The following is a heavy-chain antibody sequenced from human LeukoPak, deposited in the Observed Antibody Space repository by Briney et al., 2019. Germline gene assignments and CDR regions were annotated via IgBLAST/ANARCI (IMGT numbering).Heavy chain of an antibody. CDR1: GGSISSHY. V-gene: IGHV4-59*11. CDR3: TRDRRDGYDYVDI. CDR2: ISYSGST. Sequence: SETLSLTCTVSGGSISSHYWSWIRQPPGKGLEWIGYISYSGSTNYNPSLKSRVTMSVDTSKNQFSLKLSSVTAADTAVYYCTRDRRDGYDYVDIWGQGTLVTVSS. J-gene: IGHJ4*02. D-gene: IGHD5-24*01.